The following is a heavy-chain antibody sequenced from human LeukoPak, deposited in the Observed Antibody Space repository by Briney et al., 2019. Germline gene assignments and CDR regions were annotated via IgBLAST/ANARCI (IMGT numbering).Heavy chain of an antibody. J-gene: IGHJ4*02. V-gene: IGHV3-64*04. CDR3: AKDDYGNPGS. Sequence: GGSLRLSCSASGFTFSTYAMHWVRQAPGKGLEFVSSITNNGDNIFYADSVKGRFTISRDNSKNTLSLEMNSLRVEDTAVYYCAKDDYGNPGSWGQGTLVTVSS. CDR1: GFTFSTYA. CDR2: ITNNGDNI. D-gene: IGHD4-17*01.